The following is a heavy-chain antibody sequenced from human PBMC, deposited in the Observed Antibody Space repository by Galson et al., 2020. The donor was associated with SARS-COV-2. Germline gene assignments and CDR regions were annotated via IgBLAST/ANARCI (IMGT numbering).Heavy chain of an antibody. J-gene: IGHJ6*02. CDR3: ALRYYYDSSGYLYYCGMDV. Sequence: ASVKVSCKASGYTFTSYDINWLRQATGQGLEWMGWMNPNSGNTGYAQKFQGRVTMTRNTSISTAYMELSSLRSEDTAVYYCALRYYYDSSGYLYYCGMDVWGQGTTVTVSS. CDR2: MNPNSGNT. V-gene: IGHV1-8*01. D-gene: IGHD3-22*01. CDR1: GYTFTSYD.